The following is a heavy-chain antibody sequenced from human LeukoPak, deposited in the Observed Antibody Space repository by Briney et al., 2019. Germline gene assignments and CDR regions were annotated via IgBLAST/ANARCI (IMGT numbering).Heavy chain of an antibody. CDR3: ARELDFWSGYYFDY. CDR1: GGSISSSSYY. V-gene: IGHV4-39*07. J-gene: IGHJ4*02. D-gene: IGHD3-3*01. CDR2: IYYSGST. Sequence: SETLSLTCTVSGGSISSSSYYWGWIRQPPGKGLEWIGSIYYSGSTYYNPSLKSRVTISVDTSKNQFSLKLSSVTAADTAVYYCARELDFWSGYYFDYWGQGTLVTVSS.